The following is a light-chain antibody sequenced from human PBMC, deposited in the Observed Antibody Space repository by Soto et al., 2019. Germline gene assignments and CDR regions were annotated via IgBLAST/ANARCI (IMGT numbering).Light chain of an antibody. Sequence: EIEWTQCPSSLSLSEGDRATLSCRASQSVSINLAWYQQTPGQAPRLIIYAASSRTTGTPARSSGRSSTTESTIISSIQPDDVSTYYCRQQYSKSSTFGQGTKVDIK. CDR1: QSVSIN. CDR2: AAS. V-gene: IGKV3-15*01. CDR3: QQYSKSST. J-gene: IGKJ1*01.